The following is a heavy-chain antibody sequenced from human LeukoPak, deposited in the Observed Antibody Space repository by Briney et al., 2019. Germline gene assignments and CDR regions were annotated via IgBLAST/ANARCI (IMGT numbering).Heavy chain of an antibody. Sequence: ASVKVSCKASGYTFTSYGISWVRQAPGQGLEWMGWISAYNGNTNYAQKLQGRVTMTTDTSTNTAYMELRSLGSDDTAVYYCARDLGNRVATTPDHWGQGTLVTVSS. V-gene: IGHV1-18*01. CDR1: GYTFTSYG. CDR2: ISAYNGNT. CDR3: ARDLGNRVATTPDH. D-gene: IGHD5-12*01. J-gene: IGHJ4*02.